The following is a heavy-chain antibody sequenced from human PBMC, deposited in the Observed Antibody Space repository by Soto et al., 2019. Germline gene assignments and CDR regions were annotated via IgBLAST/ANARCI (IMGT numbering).Heavy chain of an antibody. J-gene: IGHJ6*02. V-gene: IGHV4-34*01. CDR3: ARGWPVAMDV. CDR1: GGSFSGYY. Sequence: QVQLQQWGAGLLKPSETLSLTCGVYGGSFSGYYWSWIRQPPGKGLEWIGEINHDGTTNYNSSLKSRVTLSVDTSKFQCSLRLSSVTAADTAVYYCARGWPVAMDVWGQGTTVTVSS. CDR2: INHDGTT. D-gene: IGHD2-15*01.